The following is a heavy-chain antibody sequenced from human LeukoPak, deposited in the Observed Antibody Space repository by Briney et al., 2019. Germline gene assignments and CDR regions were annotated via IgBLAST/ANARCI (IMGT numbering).Heavy chain of an antibody. CDR1: GYTFTSYG. J-gene: IGHJ4*02. CDR3: ARDLRPRITMVRGKFDY. Sequence: ASVKVSCKASGYTFTSYGISWVRQAPGQGLEWMGWISAYNGNTNYAQKLQGRVTMTTDTSTSTAYLELRSLRSDDTAVYYCARDLRPRITMVRGKFDYWGQGTLVTVSS. V-gene: IGHV1-18*01. CDR2: ISAYNGNT. D-gene: IGHD3-10*01.